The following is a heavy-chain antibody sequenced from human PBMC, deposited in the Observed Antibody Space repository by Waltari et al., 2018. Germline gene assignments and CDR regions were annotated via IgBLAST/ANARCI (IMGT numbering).Heavy chain of an antibody. CDR2: INSVGSTT. D-gene: IGHD3-10*01. V-gene: IGHV3-74*01. CDR3: ARRREYSGTYYAFDV. J-gene: IGHJ3*01. CDR1: GFTFSGDW. Sequence: EMQLVVSGGGLVQPGGSLRLSCAASGFTFSGDWMHWVRQAPGKGLVLVSRINSVGSTTNLAGSVESRFTIPRDNAKNTRSLQMNSLRAEDTALYFCARRREYSGTYYAFDVWCQGTMVIVSS.